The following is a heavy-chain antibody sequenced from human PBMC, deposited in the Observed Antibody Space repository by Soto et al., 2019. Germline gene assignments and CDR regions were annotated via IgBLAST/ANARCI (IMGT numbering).Heavy chain of an antibody. J-gene: IGHJ4*02. CDR2: IIPILGIA. V-gene: IGHV1-69*02. D-gene: IGHD6-19*01. CDR3: ARHSVEQWLVRD. Sequence: QVQLVQSGAEVKKPGSSVKVSCKASGGTFSSYTISWVRQAPGQGLEWMGRIIPILGIANYAQKFQGRVTITADNSTSTAYMELSSLRSEDTAVYYGARHSVEQWLVRDWGQGTLVTVSS. CDR1: GGTFSSYT.